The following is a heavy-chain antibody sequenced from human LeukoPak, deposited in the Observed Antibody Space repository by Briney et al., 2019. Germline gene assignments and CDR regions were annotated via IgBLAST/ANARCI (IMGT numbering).Heavy chain of an antibody. Sequence: SGGSLRLSCAASGFTFSNYWMSWVRQAPGKGLEWVANIKPDGSEKYYVDSVKGRFTISRDNAKNSLFLQMNSLRAEDTAVYYCITSRIFGVVIINDYWGQGTLLTVSS. V-gene: IGHV3-7*03. D-gene: IGHD3-3*02. J-gene: IGHJ4*02. CDR1: GFTFSNYW. CDR2: IKPDGSEK. CDR3: ITSRIFGVVIINDY.